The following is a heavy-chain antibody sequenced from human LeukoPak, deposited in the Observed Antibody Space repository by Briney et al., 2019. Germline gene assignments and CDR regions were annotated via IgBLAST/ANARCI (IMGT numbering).Heavy chain of an antibody. CDR2: INQVASEK. CDR3: VRDGGYYGPDS. CDR1: GFTISFYW. D-gene: IGHD3-10*01. J-gene: IGHJ4*02. Sequence: GGSQRLSCAASGFTISFYWMSWVRQAPGKGLEWVANINQVASEKNYVDSVKGRFTISRDNAKNSLYLQMNSVRAEDTAMYYCVRDGGYYGPDSWGQGALVSVSS. V-gene: IGHV3-7*04.